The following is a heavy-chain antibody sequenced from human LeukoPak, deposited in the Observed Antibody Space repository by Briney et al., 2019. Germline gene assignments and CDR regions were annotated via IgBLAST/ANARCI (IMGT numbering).Heavy chain of an antibody. CDR1: GGSISSGDYY. Sequence: SETLSLTCTVSGGSISSGDYYWSWIRQPPGKGPEWIGYIYYSGSTYYNPSLKSRVTISVDTSKNQFSLKLSSVTAADTAVYYCARVILRTVVTPYVWWFDPWGQGTLVTVSS. J-gene: IGHJ5*02. V-gene: IGHV4-30-4*08. CDR3: ARVILRTVVTPYVWWFDP. CDR2: IYYSGST. D-gene: IGHD4-23*01.